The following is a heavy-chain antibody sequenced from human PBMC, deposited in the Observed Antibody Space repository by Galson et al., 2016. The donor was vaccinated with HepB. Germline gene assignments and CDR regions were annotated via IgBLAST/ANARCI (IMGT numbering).Heavy chain of an antibody. CDR2: IWYDGSNK. Sequence: SLRLSCAASGFTFSSYGMHWVRQAPGKGLEWVAVIWYDGSNKCYADSVKGRFTISRDNSKNTLYLQMNSLRAEDTAVYYCARDSGPSNYDSSGYVTGPEGYFDLWGRGTLVTVSS. V-gene: IGHV3-33*01. CDR1: GFTFSSYG. CDR3: ARDSGPSNYDSSGYVTGPEGYFDL. J-gene: IGHJ2*01. D-gene: IGHD3-22*01.